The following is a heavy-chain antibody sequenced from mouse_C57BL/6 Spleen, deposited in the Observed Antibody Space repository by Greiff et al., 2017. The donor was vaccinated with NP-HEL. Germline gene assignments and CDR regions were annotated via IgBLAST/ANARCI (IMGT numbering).Heavy chain of an antibody. V-gene: IGHV1-72*01. CDR2: IAPNSGGT. D-gene: IGHD1-1*01. J-gene: IGHJ4*01. Sequence: QVHVKQSGAELVKPGASVKLSCKASGYTFTSYWMHWVKQRPGRGLEWIGRIAPNSGGTKYNEKFKSKATLTVDKPSSTAYMQLSSLTSEDSAVYYCVYGSSRAMDYWGQGTSVTVSS. CDR1: GYTFTSYW. CDR3: VYGSSRAMDY.